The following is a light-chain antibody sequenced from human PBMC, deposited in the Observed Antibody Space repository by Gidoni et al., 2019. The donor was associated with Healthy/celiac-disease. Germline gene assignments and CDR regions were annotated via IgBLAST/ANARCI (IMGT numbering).Light chain of an antibody. V-gene: IGKV1-9*01. CDR3: QQLNSYPPYT. J-gene: IGKJ2*01. Sequence: DIQLTHSPSFLSASVGDRVTITCRASQGMSSYLAWYQQKPGKAPKLLIYAASTLQSGVPSRFSGSGSGTEFTLTISSLQREDFATYYCQQLNSYPPYTFGQGTKLEIK. CDR2: AAS. CDR1: QGMSSY.